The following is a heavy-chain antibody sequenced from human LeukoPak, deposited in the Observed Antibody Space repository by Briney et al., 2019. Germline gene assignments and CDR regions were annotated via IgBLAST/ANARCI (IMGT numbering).Heavy chain of an antibody. CDR3: ARDRSFYPNYFYGLDV. CDR2: IYDSGST. CDR1: GGSISSYY. D-gene: IGHD3-16*02. J-gene: IGHJ6*02. V-gene: IGHV4-59*01. Sequence: SETLSLTCTVSGGSISSYYWSWIRQPPGKGLEWIGYIYDSGSTNYNPSLKSRVTISVDTSKNQFSLKLSSVTAADTAVYYCARDRSFYPNYFYGLDVWGQGTTVTVSS.